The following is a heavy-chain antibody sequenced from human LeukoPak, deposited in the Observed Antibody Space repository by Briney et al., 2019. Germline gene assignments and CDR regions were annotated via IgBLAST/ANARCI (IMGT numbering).Heavy chain of an antibody. V-gene: IGHV4-34*01. D-gene: IGHD4-23*01. CDR3: ARGLRWSGDFDY. CDR1: GGSFSGYY. Sequence: SETLSLTCAVYGGSFSGYYWSWIRQPPGKGLEWIGEINHSGSTNYNPSLKSRVTISVDTSKNQFSLKLSSVTAADTAVYYCARGLRWSGDFDYWGQGTLVTVSS. J-gene: IGHJ4*02. CDR2: INHSGST.